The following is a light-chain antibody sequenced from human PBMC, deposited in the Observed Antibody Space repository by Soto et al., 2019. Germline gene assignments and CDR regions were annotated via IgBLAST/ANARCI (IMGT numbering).Light chain of an antibody. CDR1: QSSSSW. V-gene: IGKV1-5*03. Sequence: DIQMTQSPSTLSASAGDRVTITCRTSQSSSSWLAWYQQKPGKDPKLLIYKASSLETGVPSRFSGSGYGTEFTLTISSLQPEDFATYYCQQYNSNSPWTFGQGTKVEIK. J-gene: IGKJ1*01. CDR2: KAS. CDR3: QQYNSNSPWT.